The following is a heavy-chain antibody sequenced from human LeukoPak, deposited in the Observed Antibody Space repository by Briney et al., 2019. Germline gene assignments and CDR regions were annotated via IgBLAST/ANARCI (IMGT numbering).Heavy chain of an antibody. CDR2: ITWNSANI. V-gene: IGHV3-9*01. CDR3: AKSSGCSGTSCYSVDYYYYMDV. J-gene: IGHJ6*03. D-gene: IGHD2-15*01. Sequence: GGSLRLSCAASGFTFDDYSMHWVRQAPGKGLEWVSGITWNSANIGYADSVKGRFTISRDNAKNSLYLQMNSLIPEDTALYFCAKSSGCSGTSCYSVDYYYYMDVWGKGTTVTVSS. CDR1: GFTFDDYS.